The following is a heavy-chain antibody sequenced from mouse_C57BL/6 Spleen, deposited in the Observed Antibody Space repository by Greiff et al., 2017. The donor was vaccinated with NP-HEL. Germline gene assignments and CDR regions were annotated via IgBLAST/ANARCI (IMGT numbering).Heavy chain of an antibody. J-gene: IGHJ2*01. Sequence: QVQLQQSGAELVMPGASVKLSCKASGYTFTSYWMHWVKQRPGQGLEWIGEIDPSDSYTNYNQKFKGKSTLTVDKSSSTAYMQLSSLTSEDSAVHYCARELGRSFDYWGQGTTLTVSS. CDR2: IDPSDSYT. CDR3: ARELGRSFDY. D-gene: IGHD4-1*01. CDR1: GYTFTSYW. V-gene: IGHV1-69*01.